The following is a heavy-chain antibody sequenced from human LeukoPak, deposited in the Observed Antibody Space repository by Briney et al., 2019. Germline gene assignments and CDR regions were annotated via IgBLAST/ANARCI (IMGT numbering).Heavy chain of an antibody. D-gene: IGHD3-16*01. CDR2: IYYTGIT. CDR1: GGSISSGAFY. Sequence: SQTLSLTCTVSGGSISSGAFYNNWIRHRPGKGLEWIGYIYYTGITSYNPSLKSRATMSVDTSMNQVSLKLSSLTAADTAVYYCAASSGVTLGRFWGQGTLVTVSS. V-gene: IGHV4-31*03. J-gene: IGHJ4*02. CDR3: AASSGVTLGRF.